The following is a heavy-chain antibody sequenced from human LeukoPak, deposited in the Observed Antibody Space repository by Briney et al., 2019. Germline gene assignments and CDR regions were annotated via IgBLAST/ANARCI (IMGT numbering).Heavy chain of an antibody. V-gene: IGHV3-11*01. CDR1: GFTFSDYY. J-gene: IGHJ4*02. Sequence: PGRSLRLSCAASGFTFSDYYMNWVRQAPGKGLEWISYIVPSGTIMKYADSVKGRFTISRDNSKNTLYLQMNSLRAEDTAMYYCAKGSSAGRPYYFDYWGQGTLVTVSS. CDR2: IVPSGTIM. CDR3: AKGSSAGRPYYFDY. D-gene: IGHD3-10*01.